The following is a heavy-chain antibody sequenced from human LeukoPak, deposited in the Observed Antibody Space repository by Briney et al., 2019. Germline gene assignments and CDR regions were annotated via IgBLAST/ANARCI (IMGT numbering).Heavy chain of an antibody. J-gene: IGHJ4*02. V-gene: IGHV1-18*01. CDR2: ISAYTGNT. D-gene: IGHD2-15*01. CDR1: GYALTHYG. Sequence: GASVKVSCKASGYALTHYGISWVRQAPGQGLEWMGWISAYTGNTNYAQKIQGRVTMTTDTSTSTAYMELRSLRSDDTAVYYCARRGGYGSGSGFSPYYFDYWGQGTLVTVSS. CDR3: ARRGGYGSGSGFSPYYFDY.